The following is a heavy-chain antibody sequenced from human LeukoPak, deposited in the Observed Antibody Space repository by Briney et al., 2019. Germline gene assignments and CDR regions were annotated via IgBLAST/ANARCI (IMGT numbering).Heavy chain of an antibody. CDR2: IYYSGST. CDR1: GASISSSSHY. V-gene: IGHV4-61*05. Sequence: SETLSLTCTVSGASISSSSHYWGWIRQPPGKGLEWIGYIYYSGSTNYNPSLKSRVTISVDTSNNQFSLKLSSVTAADTAVYYCARARDYVWGSYRYWYFDLWGRGTLVTVSP. CDR3: ARARDYVWGSYRYWYFDL. J-gene: IGHJ2*01. D-gene: IGHD3-16*02.